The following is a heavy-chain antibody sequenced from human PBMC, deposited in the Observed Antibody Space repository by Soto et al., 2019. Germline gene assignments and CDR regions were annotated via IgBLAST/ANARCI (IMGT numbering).Heavy chain of an antibody. CDR1: GFTFSSYS. D-gene: IGHD5-12*01. V-gene: IGHV3-21*01. Sequence: LSLTCAASGFTFSSYSMNWVRQAPGKGLEWVSSISSSSSYIYYADSVKGRFTISRDNAKNSLYLQMNSLRAEDTAVYYCARAPYSGYDYYYFDYWGQGTLVTVSS. CDR3: ARAPYSGYDYYYFDY. J-gene: IGHJ4*02. CDR2: ISSSSSYI.